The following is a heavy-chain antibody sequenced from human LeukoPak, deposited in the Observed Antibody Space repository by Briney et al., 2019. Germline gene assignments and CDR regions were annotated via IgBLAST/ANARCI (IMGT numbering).Heavy chain of an antibody. D-gene: IGHD3-10*01. Sequence: PGGSLRLSCAASGFTFGSYAMSWVRQAPGKGLEWVSAISGSGGSTYYADSVKGRFTISRDNSKNTLYLQMNSLRAEGTAVYYCAKAPGVYYYYYYMDVWGKGTTVTISS. CDR1: GFTFGSYA. V-gene: IGHV3-23*01. CDR3: AKAPGVYYYYYYMDV. CDR2: ISGSGGST. J-gene: IGHJ6*03.